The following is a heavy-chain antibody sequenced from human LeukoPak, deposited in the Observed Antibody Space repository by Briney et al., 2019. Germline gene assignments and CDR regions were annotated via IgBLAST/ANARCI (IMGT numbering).Heavy chain of an antibody. V-gene: IGHV4-39*01. CDR3: ARARTIFGVVTIPDYLDY. Sequence: SETLSLTCSVSGGSISSSNYYWGWIRQPPGKGLEWIGSIYYSGNTYYSPSLKSRVTISVDTSKNQFSLKLSSVTAADTAVYYCARARTIFGVVTIPDYLDYWGQGTLVTVSS. D-gene: IGHD3-3*01. CDR2: IYYSGNT. CDR1: GGSISSSNYY. J-gene: IGHJ4*02.